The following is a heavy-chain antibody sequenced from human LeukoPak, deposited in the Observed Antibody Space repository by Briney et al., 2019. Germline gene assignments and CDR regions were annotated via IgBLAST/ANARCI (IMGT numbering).Heavy chain of an antibody. CDR3: ARLGPAAGTSFDY. J-gene: IGHJ4*02. D-gene: IGHD6-13*01. Sequence: SETLSLTCAVYGGSFSGYYWSWIRQPPGKGLEWIGEINHSGSTNYNPSFKSRVTISVDTSKNQFSLKLSSVTAADTAVYYCARLGPAAGTSFDYWGQGTLVTVSS. CDR2: INHSGST. V-gene: IGHV4-34*01. CDR1: GGSFSGYY.